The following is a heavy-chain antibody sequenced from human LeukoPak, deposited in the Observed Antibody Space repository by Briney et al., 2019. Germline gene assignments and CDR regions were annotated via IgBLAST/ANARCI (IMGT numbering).Heavy chain of an antibody. J-gene: IGHJ4*02. CDR2: ITGRGENI. D-gene: IGHD6-19*01. V-gene: IGHV3-23*01. CDR1: GFTFSSYG. CDR3: ARGGPLIAVAGKPTYFDY. Sequence: GGTLRLSCTASGFTFSSYGMNWVRQAPGKGLEWVSGITGRGENIYYAGSVKGRFTISRDNSKNTLYLQMNSLRAEDTAVYYCARGGPLIAVAGKPTYFDYWGQGTLVTVSS.